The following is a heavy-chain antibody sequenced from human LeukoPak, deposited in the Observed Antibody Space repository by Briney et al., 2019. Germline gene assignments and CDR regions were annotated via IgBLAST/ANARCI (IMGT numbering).Heavy chain of an antibody. D-gene: IGHD3-3*01. J-gene: IGHJ4*02. CDR3: ARGDHFDFWNGYPN. CDR2: MNPKSGYT. CDR1: VYIFTDSD. V-gene: IGHV1-8*02. Sequence: ASVKVSCKTSVYIFTDSDLNWVRQAPGQGFEWMGWMNPKSGYTGYAQKFQSRVTMTRKTSINTAYMELSSLQSDDTAVYYCARGDHFDFWNGYPNWGQGTLVTVSS.